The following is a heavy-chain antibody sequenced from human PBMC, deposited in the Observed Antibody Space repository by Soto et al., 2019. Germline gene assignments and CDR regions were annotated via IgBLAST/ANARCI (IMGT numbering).Heavy chain of an antibody. V-gene: IGHV5-10-1*01. CDR1: GYSFPSYW. Sequence: GESLKISCKASGYSFPSYWISWVRQMPGKGLEWMGRIDPTDSYSNYSPSFQGHVTISADKSISTAYLQWSSLKASDTTMYYCARRRGYYDSSGYIVEDGFDIWGQGTMVTVSS. CDR3: ARRRGYYDSSGYIVEDGFDI. J-gene: IGHJ3*02. D-gene: IGHD3-22*01. CDR2: IDPTDSYS.